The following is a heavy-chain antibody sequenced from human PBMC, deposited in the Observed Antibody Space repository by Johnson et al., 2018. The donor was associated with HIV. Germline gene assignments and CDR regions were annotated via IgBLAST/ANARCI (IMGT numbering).Heavy chain of an antibody. CDR2: ISYDGSNK. CDR1: GFTFSSYA. CDR3: ARGDDSSAWGAFDI. V-gene: IGHV3-30*04. J-gene: IGHJ3*02. Sequence: QMQLVESGGGVVQPGRSLRLSCAASGFTFSSYAMHWVRQAPGKGLEWVAVISYDGSNKYYADSVKGRFTISRDNSKNTLYLQMNSLRAEDTAVYYCARGDDSSAWGAFDIWGQGTMVTVSS. D-gene: IGHD3-22*01.